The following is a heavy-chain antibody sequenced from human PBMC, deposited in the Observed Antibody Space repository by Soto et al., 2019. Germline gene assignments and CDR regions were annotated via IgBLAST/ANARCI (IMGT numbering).Heavy chain of an antibody. CDR1: GVTFRTYS. CDR2: ISSSSSTI. J-gene: IGHJ4*02. CDR3: ARHSTPIDY. V-gene: IGHV3-48*01. Sequence: GGALRLSYAASGVTFRTYSMNWCRQPPGKGLEWVSYISSSSSTIYYADSVKGRFTISRDNAKNSLYLQMNSLRAEDTAVYYCARHSTPIDYCGKGTLVTVSS. D-gene: IGHD2-21*01.